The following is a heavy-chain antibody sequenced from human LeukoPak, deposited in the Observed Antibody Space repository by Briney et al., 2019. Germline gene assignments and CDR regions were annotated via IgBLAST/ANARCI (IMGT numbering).Heavy chain of an antibody. J-gene: IGHJ6*02. CDR2: IRFTGSYI. CDR3: SRDSLSSCGGDCYSGLDV. V-gene: IGHV3-21*01. D-gene: IGHD2-21*02. CDR1: GFTFSHYS. Sequence: GGSLRLSCVASGFTFSHYSMNWVRQAPGKGLEWVSSIRFTGSYIYYADSVKGRFTISRDNAKNTLYLQMNSLRAEDTAVYYCSRDSLSSCGGDCYSGLDVWGQGTTVTVSS.